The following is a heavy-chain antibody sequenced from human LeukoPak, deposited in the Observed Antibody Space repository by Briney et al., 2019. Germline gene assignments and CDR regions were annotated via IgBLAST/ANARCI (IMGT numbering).Heavy chain of an antibody. CDR1: GFTFNVYS. CDR3: ARDSSDFDY. Sequence: GGSLRLSCAASGFTFNVYSMNWVRQAPGKGLEWVSSISSNSKYIYYADSMRGRFTVSRDNAKNPLLLQLNSLRAEDTAVYYCARDSSDFDYWGQGTLVTVSS. J-gene: IGHJ4*02. V-gene: IGHV3-21*01. D-gene: IGHD3-22*01. CDR2: ISSNSKYI.